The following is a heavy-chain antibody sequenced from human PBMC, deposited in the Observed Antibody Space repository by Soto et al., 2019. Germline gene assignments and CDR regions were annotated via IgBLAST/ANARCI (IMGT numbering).Heavy chain of an antibody. CDR2: ISYDGSNK. CDR1: GFTFSSYG. Sequence: XGSLRLSCAASGFTFSSYGMHWVRQAPGKGLEWVAVISYDGSNKYYADSVKGRFTISRDNSKNTLYLQMNSLRAEDTAVYYCAKPREQLVPREFVNWGQGTLVTVSS. V-gene: IGHV3-30*18. D-gene: IGHD6-6*01. CDR3: AKPREQLVPREFVN. J-gene: IGHJ4*02.